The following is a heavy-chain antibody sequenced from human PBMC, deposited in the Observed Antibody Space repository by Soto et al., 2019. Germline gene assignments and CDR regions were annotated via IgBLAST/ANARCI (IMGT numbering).Heavy chain of an antibody. Sequence: SVKVSCKASGFTFTSSAMQWVRQARGQRLEWIGWIVVGSGNTNYAQKFQERVTITRDMSTSTAYMELSSLRSEDTAVYYCAADVRGYSGYDRPRGFDPWGQGTLVTVSS. J-gene: IGHJ5*02. CDR2: IVVGSGNT. D-gene: IGHD5-12*01. V-gene: IGHV1-58*02. CDR1: GFTFTSSA. CDR3: AADVRGYSGYDRPRGFDP.